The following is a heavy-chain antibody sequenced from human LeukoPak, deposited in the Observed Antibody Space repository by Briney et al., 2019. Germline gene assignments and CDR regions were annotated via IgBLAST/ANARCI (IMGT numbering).Heavy chain of an antibody. CDR2: IAAHSGST. CDR3: AREWVVQYYFDS. CDR1: GYTLTHYG. J-gene: IGHJ4*02. Sequence: ASVKISCKASGYTLTHYGISWVRQAPGPGLERMGWIAAHSGSTLYAQKLQDRVTMTTETSTNTAYLELRSLSSDDTDVYYCAREWVVQYYFDSWGQGTLVTVSS. V-gene: IGHV1-18*04. D-gene: IGHD2-15*01.